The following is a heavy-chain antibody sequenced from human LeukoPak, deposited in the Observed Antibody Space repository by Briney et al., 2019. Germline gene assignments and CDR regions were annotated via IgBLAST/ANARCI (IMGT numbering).Heavy chain of an antibody. J-gene: IGHJ4*02. CDR1: GFTFASNA. D-gene: IGHD6-13*01. CDR2: ITGSVGST. V-gene: IGHV3-23*01. CDR3: AKAPYSSSWGIDY. Sequence: GGSLRLSCAASGFTFASNAMSWVRQAPGKGLEWVSSITGSVGSTYYADSVKGRFTISRDISKITLYLQMNSLRAEDTAVYYCAKAPYSSSWGIDYWGQGTLVTVSS.